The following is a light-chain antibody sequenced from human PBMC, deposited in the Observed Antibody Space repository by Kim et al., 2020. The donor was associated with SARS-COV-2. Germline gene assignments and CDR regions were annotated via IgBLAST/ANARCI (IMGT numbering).Light chain of an antibody. CDR2: KAS. CDR1: QSIGNW. J-gene: IGKJ5*01. CDR3: QQYHSYSPVT. Sequence: DIQMTQSPSTLSASVGDRVTITCRASQSIGNWLAWYQQKPGKAPKFLIVKASTLQNGVPSRFSGSGSGTEFTLTISSLQPDDFATYYCQQYHSYSPVTFGQGTRLEIK. V-gene: IGKV1-5*03.